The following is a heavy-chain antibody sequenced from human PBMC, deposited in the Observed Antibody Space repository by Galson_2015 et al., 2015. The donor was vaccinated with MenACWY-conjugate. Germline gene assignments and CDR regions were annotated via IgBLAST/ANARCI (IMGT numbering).Heavy chain of an antibody. Sequence: SVKVSCKVSGYTLTELSMHWVRQAPGKGLEWMGGFDPEDGETIYAQKFRGRVTMTEDTSTDTAYMELSSLRSEDTAVYYCATAEVGIAARRGRYYFDYWGQGTLVTVSS. V-gene: IGHV1-24*01. D-gene: IGHD6-6*01. CDR1: GYTLTELS. CDR3: ATAEVGIAARRGRYYFDY. CDR2: FDPEDGET. J-gene: IGHJ4*02.